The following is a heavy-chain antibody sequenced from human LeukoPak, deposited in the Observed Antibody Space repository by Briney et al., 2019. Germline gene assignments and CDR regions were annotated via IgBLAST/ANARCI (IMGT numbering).Heavy chain of an antibody. CDR2: IFYTGST. Sequence: SETLSLTCTVSGGSTSGYYWSWIRQPPGKGLEWIGYIFYTGSTNYNPSLKSRVAISVDTSKNQFSLKVSSVTAADTAVYYCVRHGSTSLDYWGQGTLVTVSS. J-gene: IGHJ4*02. V-gene: IGHV4-59*01. D-gene: IGHD2/OR15-2a*01. CDR3: VRHGSTSLDY. CDR1: GGSTSGYY.